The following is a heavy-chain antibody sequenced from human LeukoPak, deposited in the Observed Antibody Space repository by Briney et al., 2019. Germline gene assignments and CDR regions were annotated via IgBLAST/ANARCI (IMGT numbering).Heavy chain of an antibody. J-gene: IGHJ4*02. CDR2: IYYSGST. CDR3: ARHGAGPYGSGSYQDY. Sequence: SETLSLTCTVSGGSISSSSYDWGWIRQPPGKGLEWIGSIYYSGSTYYNPSLKSRVTISVDTSKNQFSLKLSSVTAADTAVYYCARHGAGPYGSGSYQDYWGQGTPVTVSS. D-gene: IGHD3-10*01. V-gene: IGHV4-39*01. CDR1: GGSISSSSYD.